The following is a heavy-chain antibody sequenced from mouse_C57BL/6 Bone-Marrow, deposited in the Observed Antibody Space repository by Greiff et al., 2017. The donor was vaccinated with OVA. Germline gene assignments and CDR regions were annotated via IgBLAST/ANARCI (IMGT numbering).Heavy chain of an antibody. CDR1: GYTFTSYW. J-gene: IGHJ1*03. V-gene: IGHV1-64*01. Sequence: QVQLQQPGAELVKPGASVKLSCKASGYTFTSYWMHLVKQRPGQGLEWIGMIHPNSGSTNYNEKFKSKATLTVDKSSSTAYMQLSSLTSEDSAVYYCAAYYYGSSYWYFDVWGTGTTVTVSS. CDR2: IHPNSGST. D-gene: IGHD1-1*01. CDR3: AAYYYGSSYWYFDV.